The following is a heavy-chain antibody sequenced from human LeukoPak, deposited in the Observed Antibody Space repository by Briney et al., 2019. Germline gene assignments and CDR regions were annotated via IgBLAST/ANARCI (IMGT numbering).Heavy chain of an antibody. Sequence: GGSLRLSCAASGFTVSRNYMSWVRQAPGKGLEWVSVIYSGGSTYYVDSVKGRFTISRDNAKNSLYLQMNSLRAEDTAVYYCARDFLSPMSFYMDVWGKGTTVTVSS. CDR1: GFTVSRNY. D-gene: IGHD3-10*02. V-gene: IGHV3-66*01. J-gene: IGHJ6*03. CDR2: IYSGGST. CDR3: ARDFLSPMSFYMDV.